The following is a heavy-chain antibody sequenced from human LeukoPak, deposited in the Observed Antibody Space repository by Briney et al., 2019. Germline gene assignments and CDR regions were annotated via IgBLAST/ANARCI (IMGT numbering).Heavy chain of an antibody. V-gene: IGHV3-30*18. Sequence: PGRSLRLSCAASGFTFSSYGMHWVRQAPGKGLEWVAVISYDGSNKYYADSVKGRFTISRDNSKNTLHLQMNSPRAEDTAVYYCAKDRWRAVAGYFDYWGQGTLVTVSS. CDR3: AKDRWRAVAGYFDY. J-gene: IGHJ4*02. CDR2: ISYDGSNK. CDR1: GFTFSSYG. D-gene: IGHD6-19*01.